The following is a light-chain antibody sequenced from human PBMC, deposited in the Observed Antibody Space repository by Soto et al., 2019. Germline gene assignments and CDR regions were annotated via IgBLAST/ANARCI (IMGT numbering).Light chain of an antibody. CDR1: QGISSY. V-gene: IGKV1-8*01. J-gene: IGKJ1*01. Sequence: AIRMTQSPSSFSASTGDIFTITCRASQGISSYLAWYQQKPGTAPKLLIYHASTLESGVPSRFSGSGSGTEFTLTISSLQPDDFATYYCQQYNSYSRAFGQGTKVDIK. CDR2: HAS. CDR3: QQYNSYSRA.